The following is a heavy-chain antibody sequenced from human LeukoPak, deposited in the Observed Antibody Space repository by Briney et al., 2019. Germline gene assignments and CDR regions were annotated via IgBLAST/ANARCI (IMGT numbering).Heavy chain of an antibody. CDR2: IKQDGSEK. V-gene: IGHV3-7*01. J-gene: IGHJ4*02. CDR3: AREWALFDY. CDR1: GFTLSSYW. D-gene: IGHD1-26*01. Sequence: GGSLRLSCEASGFTLSSYWMSWVRQAPGKGLEWVANIKQDGSEKYYVDSVKGRFTISRDNAKNSLYLQMNSLRAEDTAVYYCAREWALFDYWGQGTLVTVSS.